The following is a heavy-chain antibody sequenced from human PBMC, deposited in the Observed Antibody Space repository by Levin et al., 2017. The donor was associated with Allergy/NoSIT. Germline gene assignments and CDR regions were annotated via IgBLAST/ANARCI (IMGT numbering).Heavy chain of an antibody. Sequence: PGGSLRLSCAASGFTFSSYAMHWVRQAPGKGLEWVAVISYDGSNKYYADSVKGRFTISRDNSKNTLYLQMNSLRAEDTAVYYCARDHKMVRGAAGLYYYYGMDVWGQGTTVTVSS. CDR3: ARDHKMVRGAAGLYYYYGMDV. D-gene: IGHD3-10*01. CDR2: ISYDGSNK. CDR1: GFTFSSYA. V-gene: IGHV3-30-3*01. J-gene: IGHJ6*02.